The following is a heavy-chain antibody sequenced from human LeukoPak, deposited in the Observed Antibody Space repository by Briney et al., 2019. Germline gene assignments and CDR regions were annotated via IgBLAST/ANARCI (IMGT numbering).Heavy chain of an antibody. D-gene: IGHD4-23*01. V-gene: IGHV3-30*19. J-gene: IGHJ4*02. CDR3: ARDPVPYGGNSFSRFDY. CDR2: IWYDGSNK. CDR1: GFTFSSYG. Sequence: GGSLRLSCAASGFTFSSYGMHWVRQAPGKGLEWVAVIWYDGSNKYYADSVKGRFTISRDNSKNTLYLQMNSLRAEDTAVYYCARDPVPYGGNSFSRFDYWGQGTLVTVSS.